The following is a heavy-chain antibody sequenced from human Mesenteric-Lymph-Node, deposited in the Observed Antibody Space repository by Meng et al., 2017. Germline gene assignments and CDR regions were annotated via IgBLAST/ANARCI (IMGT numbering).Heavy chain of an antibody. D-gene: IGHD2-2*03. J-gene: IGHJ6*02. Sequence: GESLKISCATSGFPFSSYEMNWVRQAPGKGLEWISYISSSGSTIYYADSVKGRFTISRDNAKNSLYLQMNSLRAEDTAVYYCARNGYCSSTSCYVGAFWYYYGMDVWGQGTTVTVSS. CDR3: ARNGYCSSTSCYVGAFWYYYGMDV. V-gene: IGHV3-48*03. CDR1: GFPFSSYE. CDR2: ISSSGSTI.